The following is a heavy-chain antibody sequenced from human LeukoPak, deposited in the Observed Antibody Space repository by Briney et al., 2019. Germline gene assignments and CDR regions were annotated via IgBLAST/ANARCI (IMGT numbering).Heavy chain of an antibody. CDR1: AFSLNAYN. Sequence: GGALRLSCAASAFSLNAYNMNWVRQAPGKGGEGVSSISYTGIYIYYADSLMGRFKISRHNAKKSPCLQMNSLRAEDTAIYYCVRDRGTYRPIDYWGQGTLVTVSS. CDR3: VRDRGTYRPIDY. CDR2: ISYTGIYI. J-gene: IGHJ4*02. D-gene: IGHD5-12*01. V-gene: IGHV3-21*04.